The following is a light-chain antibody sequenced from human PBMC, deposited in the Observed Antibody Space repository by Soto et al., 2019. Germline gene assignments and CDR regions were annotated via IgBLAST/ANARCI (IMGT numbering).Light chain of an antibody. V-gene: IGKV3-11*01. CDR2: DAS. J-gene: IGKJ3*01. CDR3: QHRHN. CDR1: QSVSRD. Sequence: DIVLTQSPATLSLSPGERATLSCRASQSVSRDFAWYQQKPGQAPRLLIYDASNRATGIPARFSGSGSGTDVTLTINSLPPEDFAVYYCQHRHNFGPGTKVDFK.